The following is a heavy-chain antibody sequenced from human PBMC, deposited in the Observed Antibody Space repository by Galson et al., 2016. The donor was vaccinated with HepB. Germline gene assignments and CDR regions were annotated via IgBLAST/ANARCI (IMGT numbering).Heavy chain of an antibody. CDR3: ARSTYYFNSEFYLVS. D-gene: IGHD3-10*01. Sequence: SLRLSCAASGFIFSGDTMKWVRQAPGKGLEWVASISESGYDKYYADSVRGRLTISRDNAKNSLFLQMKGLRVEDTGVYFCARSTYYFNSEFYLVSWGQGTLVSASS. V-gene: IGHV3-21*06. J-gene: IGHJ4*02. CDR1: GFIFSGDT. CDR2: ISESGYDK.